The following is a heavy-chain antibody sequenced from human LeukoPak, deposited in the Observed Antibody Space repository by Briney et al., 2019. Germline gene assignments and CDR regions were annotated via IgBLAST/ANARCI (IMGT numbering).Heavy chain of an antibody. CDR2: IYPGDSDT. Sequence: GGSLKISFKGSGYRFTSYWIGWVRPMPGKGLEWMGIIYPGDSDTRYSPSFQGQVTISADKSISPSYPHWSSLKASDTATYYCARYYLYDSSGYPPYYVDYWGQGTLVTVSS. J-gene: IGHJ4*02. CDR1: GYRFTSYW. CDR3: ARYYLYDSSGYPPYYVDY. V-gene: IGHV5-51*01. D-gene: IGHD3-22*01.